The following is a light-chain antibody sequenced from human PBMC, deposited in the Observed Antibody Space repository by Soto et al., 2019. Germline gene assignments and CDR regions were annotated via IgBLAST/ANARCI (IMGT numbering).Light chain of an antibody. J-gene: IGLJ2*01. CDR3: CSYAGSRGLV. Sequence: QSALTQPASVSGSPEQSITISCTGTSSDVGAYNLVSWYQQHPGKAPKLIIYEGSKRPSGISHRFSGSKSGNTASLTISGLQAEDEADYYCCSYAGSRGLVFGGGTKLTVL. CDR2: EGS. CDR1: SSDVGAYNL. V-gene: IGLV2-23*01.